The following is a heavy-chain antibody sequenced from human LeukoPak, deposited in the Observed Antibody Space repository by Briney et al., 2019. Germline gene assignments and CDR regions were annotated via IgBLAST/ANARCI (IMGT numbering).Heavy chain of an antibody. D-gene: IGHD1-26*01. J-gene: IGHJ4*02. Sequence: GGSLRLSCAASGFTVSSNYMSWVRQAPGKGLEWASVIYSGGSTYYADSVKGRFTISRDNSKNTLYLQMNSLRAEDTAVYYCARGRGSYYGYFDYWGQGTLVTVSS. CDR1: GFTVSSNY. CDR3: ARGRGSYYGYFDY. V-gene: IGHV3-53*01. CDR2: IYSGGST.